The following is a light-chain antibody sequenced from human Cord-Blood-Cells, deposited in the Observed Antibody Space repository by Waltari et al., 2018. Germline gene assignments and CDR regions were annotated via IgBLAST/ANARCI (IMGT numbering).Light chain of an antibody. CDR1: QDISNY. CDR2: DAS. V-gene: IGKV1-33*01. Sequence: DIQMTQSPSSLSASVGDRVTITCQARQDISNYLNWYQQKPGKAPKLLIYDASNLETGVPSRCSGSGSVTDFTFTISSLQPEDIATYYCQQYDNLPYSFGQGTKLEIK. CDR3: QQYDNLPYS. J-gene: IGKJ2*03.